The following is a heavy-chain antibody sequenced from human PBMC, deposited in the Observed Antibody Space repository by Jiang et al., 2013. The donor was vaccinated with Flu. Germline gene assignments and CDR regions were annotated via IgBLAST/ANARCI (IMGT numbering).Heavy chain of an antibody. CDR1: GYSFTSYW. D-gene: IGHD3-10*01. CDR3: ARLGGVLLWFGELSGGAFDI. V-gene: IGHV5-51*01. J-gene: IGHJ3*02. Sequence: VQLVESGAEVKKPGESLKISCKGSGYSFTSYWIGWVRQMPGKGLEWMGIIYPGDSDTRYSPSFQGQVTISADKSISTAYLQWSSLKASDTAMYYCARLGGVLLWFGELSGGAFDIWGQGTMVTGLF. CDR2: IYPGDSDT.